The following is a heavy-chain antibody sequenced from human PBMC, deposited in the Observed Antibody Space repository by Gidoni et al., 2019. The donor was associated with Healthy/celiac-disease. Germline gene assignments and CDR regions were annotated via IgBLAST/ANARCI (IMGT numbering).Heavy chain of an antibody. V-gene: IGHV1-18*01. CDR3: ARDAHCSSTSCYTDNWFDP. Sequence: QVQLVQSGAEVKKPGASVKVSCKASGYTFTSYGISWVRQAPGQGLEWMGWISAYNGNTNYAQKLQGRVTMTTDTSTSTAYMELRSLRSDDTAVYYCARDAHCSSTSCYTDNWFDPWGQGTLVTVSS. CDR1: GYTFTSYG. CDR2: ISAYNGNT. D-gene: IGHD2-2*02. J-gene: IGHJ5*02.